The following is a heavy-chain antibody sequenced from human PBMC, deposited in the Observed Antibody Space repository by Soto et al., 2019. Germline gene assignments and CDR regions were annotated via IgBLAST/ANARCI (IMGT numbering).Heavy chain of an antibody. D-gene: IGHD2-2*02. CDR1: GGSISSGDYY. V-gene: IGHV4-30-4*02. CDR2: IYYSGST. Sequence: PSDTLSLTCTVSGGSISSGDYYWSWIRQPPGKGLEWIGYIYYSGSTYYNPSLKGRVTISVDTSKNQSSLKLSSVTAADTAVYYGARGTSGKPLLYGGYYYCGMDVWGQGTTVTVSS. J-gene: IGHJ6*02. CDR3: ARGTSGKPLLYGGYYYCGMDV.